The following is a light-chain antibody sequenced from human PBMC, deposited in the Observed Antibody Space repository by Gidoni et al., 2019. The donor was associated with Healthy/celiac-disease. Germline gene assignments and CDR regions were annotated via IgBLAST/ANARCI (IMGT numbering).Light chain of an antibody. CDR1: KLGDKY. CDR3: QAWDSSTAEV. CDR2: KDS. V-gene: IGLV3-1*01. J-gene: IGLJ1*01. Sequence: YELTQPPSVSVSPGQTASITCSGDKLGDKYACWYQQKPGQSPVLVIYKDSKRPSGIPERFSGSNSGNTATLTISGTQAMDEADYYCQAWDSSTAEVFGTGTKVTVL.